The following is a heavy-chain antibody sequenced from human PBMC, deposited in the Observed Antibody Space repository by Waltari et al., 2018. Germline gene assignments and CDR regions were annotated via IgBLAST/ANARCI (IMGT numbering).Heavy chain of an antibody. J-gene: IGHJ4*02. CDR3: ATEVGSGSRFDY. D-gene: IGHD3-10*01. Sequence: QVQLVQSGAEVKKPGASVKVSCKVSGYPLPELSIHWERKAPGKGLEWMGGFDPEDGETIYAQKFQGRVTMTEDTSTDTAYMELSSLRSEDTAVYYCATEVGSGSRFDYWGQGTLVTVSS. V-gene: IGHV1-24*01. CDR2: FDPEDGET. CDR1: GYPLPELS.